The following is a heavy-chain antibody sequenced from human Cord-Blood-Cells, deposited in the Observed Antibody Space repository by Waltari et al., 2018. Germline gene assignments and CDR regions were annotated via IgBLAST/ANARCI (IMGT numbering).Heavy chain of an antibody. CDR1: GGSISSYY. D-gene: IGHD5-12*01. V-gene: IGHV4-59*08. J-gene: IGHJ4*02. CDR3: ARGGYILFDY. CDR2: IYYSGST. Sequence: QVQLQESGPGLVKPSETLSPTCTVSGGSISSYYWSWIRQPPGKGLEWIGYIYYSGSTNYNPSLKSRVTISVDTSKNQFSLKLSSVTAADTAVYYCARGGYILFDYWGQGTLVTVSS.